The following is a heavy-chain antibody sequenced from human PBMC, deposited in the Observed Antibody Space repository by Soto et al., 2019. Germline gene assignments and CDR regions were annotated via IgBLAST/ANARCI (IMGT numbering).Heavy chain of an antibody. Sequence: GGSLRLSCAASGFTFSDYYMSWIRQAPGKGLEWVSYISSSSSYTNYADSVKGRFTISRDNAKNSLYLQMNSLRAEDTAVYYCARERYSYGTAFDYWGQGTLVTVSS. J-gene: IGHJ4*02. V-gene: IGHV3-11*06. CDR3: ARERYSYGTAFDY. CDR2: ISSSSSYT. CDR1: GFTFSDYY. D-gene: IGHD5-18*01.